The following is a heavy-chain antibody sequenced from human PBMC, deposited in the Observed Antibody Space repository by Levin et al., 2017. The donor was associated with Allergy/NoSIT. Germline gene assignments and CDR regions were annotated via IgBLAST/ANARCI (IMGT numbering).Heavy chain of an antibody. CDR1: GFTFSDFY. D-gene: IGHD3-9*01. Sequence: GGSLRLSCVASGFTFSDFYMSWIRQAPGKGLEWISYISSSGNSIYYADSVKGRFIISRDDAKNSLYMQMNSLRAEDTAVYYCARGSRTRLDYFDYWGQGTLVTVSS. CDR3: ARGSRTRLDYFDY. V-gene: IGHV3-11*01. CDR2: ISSSGNSI. J-gene: IGHJ4*02.